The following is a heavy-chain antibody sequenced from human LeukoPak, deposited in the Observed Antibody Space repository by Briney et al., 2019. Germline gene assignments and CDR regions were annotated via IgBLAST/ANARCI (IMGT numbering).Heavy chain of an antibody. Sequence: PSETLSLTCTVSGGSISSYYWSWIRQPPGKGLEWIGYIYYSGSTNYNPSLKSRVTISVDTSKNQFSLKLSSVTAADTAVYYCARTERVATLYYFDYWGQGTLVTVSS. J-gene: IGHJ4*02. CDR1: GGSISSYY. CDR3: ARTERVATLYYFDY. V-gene: IGHV4-59*08. D-gene: IGHD5-12*01. CDR2: IYYSGST.